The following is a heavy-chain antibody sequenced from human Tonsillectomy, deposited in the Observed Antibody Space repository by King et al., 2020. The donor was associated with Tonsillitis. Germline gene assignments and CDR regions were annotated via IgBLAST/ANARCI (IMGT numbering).Heavy chain of an antibody. CDR2: IYSSGST. V-gene: IGHV4-4*07. D-gene: IGHD5-18*01. CDR1: GGSISSYY. J-gene: IGHJ6*02. Sequence: VQLQESGPGLVKPSETLSLTCTVSGGSISSYYWSWIRQPAGKGLEWIGRIYSSGSTNYNPPLKSRVTMSVDMSKNQFSLKVSSVTAADTAVYYCARGPNDVDTAMTYYYYFGIDVWGQGTTVTVSS. CDR3: ARGPNDVDTAMTYYYYFGIDV.